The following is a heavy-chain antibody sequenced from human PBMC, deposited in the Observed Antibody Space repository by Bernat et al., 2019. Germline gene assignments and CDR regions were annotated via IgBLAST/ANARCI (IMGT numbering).Heavy chain of an antibody. CDR1: GYTFSTYA. CDR3: VSVHSGWNFDY. J-gene: IGHJ4*02. V-gene: IGHV7-4-1*02. Sequence: QVQLVQSGSELKKPGASVTVSCKASGYTFSTYAMNWVRQAPGQGLEWMGWINTNTGNPTYAQGFTGRFVFSLDTSVSTAYLQINSLKAEDTAMYYCVSVHSGWNFDYWGQGSLVTVSS. CDR2: INTNTGNP. D-gene: IGHD6-19*01.